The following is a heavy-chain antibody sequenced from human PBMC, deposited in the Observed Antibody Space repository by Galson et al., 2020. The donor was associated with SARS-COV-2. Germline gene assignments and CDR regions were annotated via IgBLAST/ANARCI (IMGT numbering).Heavy chain of an antibody. D-gene: IGHD2-15*01. CDR1: GFTFSSYG. J-gene: IGHJ2*01. Sequence: GGSLRLSCAASGFTFSSYGMHWVRQAPGKGLEWVAVISYDGSNKYYADSVKGRFTISRDNSKNTLYLQMNSLRAEDTAVYYCASGYCSGGSCYSQDWYFDLRGRGTLVTVSS. CDR2: ISYDGSNK. V-gene: IGHV3-30*03. CDR3: ASGYCSGGSCYSQDWYFDL.